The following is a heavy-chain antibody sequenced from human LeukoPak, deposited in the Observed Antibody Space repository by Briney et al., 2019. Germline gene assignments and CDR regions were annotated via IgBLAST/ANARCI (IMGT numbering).Heavy chain of an antibody. J-gene: IGHJ4*02. Sequence: SETLSLTCAVYGGSFSGYYWSWIRQPPGKGLEWIGEINHSGSTNCNPSLKSRVTISVDTSKNQFSLKLSSVTAADTAVYYCARDSVSTYYFDYWGQGTLVTVSS. D-gene: IGHD5/OR15-5a*01. V-gene: IGHV4-34*01. CDR1: GGSFSGYY. CDR3: ARDSVSTYYFDY. CDR2: INHSGST.